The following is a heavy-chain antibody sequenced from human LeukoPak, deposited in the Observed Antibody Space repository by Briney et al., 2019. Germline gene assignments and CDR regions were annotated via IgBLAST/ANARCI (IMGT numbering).Heavy chain of an antibody. CDR3: ARGRTGAAALDF. J-gene: IGHJ4*02. V-gene: IGHV4-34*01. Sequence: SETLSFTCAVYGGSFSGHYWTWIRKAPGKGLEWIGESTHTGSTNYNPSLKSRVTISVDTSKNQFSLKLTSVSAADTAVYHCARGRTGAAALDFWGPGTLVTVSS. CDR1: GGSFSGHY. CDR2: STHTGST. D-gene: IGHD2-2*01.